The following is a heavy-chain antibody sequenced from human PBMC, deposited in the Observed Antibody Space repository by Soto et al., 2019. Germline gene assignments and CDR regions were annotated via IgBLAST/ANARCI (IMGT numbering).Heavy chain of an antibody. Sequence: EVRLVESGGGLVQPGGSLRLSCKASGFSFSNYEMNWVRQAPGKGLEWLSYISSSGGATFYADSVKGRFIISRDNARNSRFLQMRRLRVEETAVYYCATTPGFVESLADTGWGQGTLVTVSP. CDR2: ISSSGGAT. D-gene: IGHD3-3*01. V-gene: IGHV3-48*03. J-gene: IGHJ4*02. CDR1: GFSFSNYE. CDR3: ATTPGFVESLADTG.